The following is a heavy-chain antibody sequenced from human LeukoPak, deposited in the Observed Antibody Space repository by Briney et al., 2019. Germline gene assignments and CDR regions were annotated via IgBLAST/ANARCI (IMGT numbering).Heavy chain of an antibody. V-gene: IGHV4-39*07. J-gene: IGHJ6*03. CDR2: IYYSGST. CDR1: GGSISSSNY. D-gene: IGHD3-10*01. CDR3: ARDGGYYGSGSYYTGRYYYYMDV. Sequence: SETLSLTCTVSGGSISSSNYWGWIRQPPGKGLEWIGSIYYSGSTNYNPSLKSRVTISVDTSKNQFSLKLSSVTAADTAVYYCARDGGYYGSGSYYTGRYYYYMDVWGKGTTVTVSS.